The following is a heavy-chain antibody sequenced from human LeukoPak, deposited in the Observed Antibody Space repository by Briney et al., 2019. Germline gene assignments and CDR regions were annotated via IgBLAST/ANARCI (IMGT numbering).Heavy chain of an antibody. Sequence: ASVRVSCKASGYTFTSYYMHWVRQAPGKGLEWMGGFDPEDGETIYAQKFQGRVTMTEDTSTDTAYMELSSLRSEDTAVYYCARGGYYGSGTPYYYYYMDVWGKGTTVTISS. CDR2: FDPEDGET. D-gene: IGHD3-10*01. J-gene: IGHJ6*03. CDR3: ARGGYYGSGTPYYYYYMDV. CDR1: GYTFTSYY. V-gene: IGHV1-24*01.